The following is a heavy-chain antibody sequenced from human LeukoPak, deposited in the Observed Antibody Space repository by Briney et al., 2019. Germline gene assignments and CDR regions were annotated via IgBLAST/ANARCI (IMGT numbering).Heavy chain of an antibody. CDR3: ARNCTAMAGICNWFDP. CDR1: GYSISSDCY. V-gene: IGHV4-38-2*01. J-gene: IGHJ5*02. Sequence: SETLSLTCAVSGYSISSDCYWGWIRQPPGKGLEWIGSIYHSGRTYYNPSLQSRVTISVDTSNNQFSLKLNSVTAADTAVYYCARNCTAMAGICNWFDPWGQGTLVTVSS. D-gene: IGHD6-19*01. CDR2: IYHSGRT.